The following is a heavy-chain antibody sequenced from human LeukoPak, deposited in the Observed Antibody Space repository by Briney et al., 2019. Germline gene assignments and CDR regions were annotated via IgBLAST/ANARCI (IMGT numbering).Heavy chain of an antibody. Sequence: SETLSLTCAVYGGSFSGYYWSWIRQPPGKGLEWIGEINHSGSTNYNPSLKSRVTISVDTSKNQFSLKLSSVTAADTAVYYCAGHTAVENYYYYGMDVWGQGTTVTVSS. J-gene: IGHJ6*02. CDR3: AGHTAVENYYYYGMDV. CDR1: GGSFSGYY. V-gene: IGHV4-34*01. CDR2: INHSGST. D-gene: IGHD5-18*01.